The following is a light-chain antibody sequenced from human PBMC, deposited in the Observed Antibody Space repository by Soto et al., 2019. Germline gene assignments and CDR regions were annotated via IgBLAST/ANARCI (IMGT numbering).Light chain of an antibody. Sequence: DIQMTQSPSTLSASLGDRVTITCRASQSISNRLAWYHQKPGKTPNLLIYDASNLGSGVPSRFSGSGSGTEFTLTISSLQPDDFATYYCQRYDTYSTFGQGTKVDIK. V-gene: IGKV1-5*01. CDR2: DAS. CDR3: QRYDTYST. J-gene: IGKJ1*01. CDR1: QSISNR.